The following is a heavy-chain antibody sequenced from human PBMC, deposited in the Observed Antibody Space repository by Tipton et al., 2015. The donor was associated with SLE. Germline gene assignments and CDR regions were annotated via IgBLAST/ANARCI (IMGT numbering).Heavy chain of an antibody. Sequence: TLSLTCTVSGGSISSSSSYWDWIRQPPGKGLEWIGSNYYSGSTYYNPSLKSRVTISVDTSKNQFSLKLSSVTAADTAVYYCARAFYDYVWGSPSHYFDYWGQGTLVTVSS. CDR1: GGSISSSSSY. V-gene: IGHV4-39*01. CDR2: NYYSGST. J-gene: IGHJ4*02. CDR3: ARAFYDYVWGSPSHYFDY. D-gene: IGHD3-16*01.